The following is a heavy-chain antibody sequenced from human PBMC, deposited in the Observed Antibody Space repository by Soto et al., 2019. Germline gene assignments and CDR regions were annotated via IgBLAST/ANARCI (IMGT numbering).Heavy chain of an antibody. CDR3: ARERPEGGKDV. J-gene: IGHJ6*02. CDR1: GGTFSSSA. V-gene: IGHV1-69*06. Sequence: QVQLVQSGAEVKKPGSSGKVSCKASGGTFSSSAISWGRQAPGQGLEWMGAISPVCGTAHYAQKFQGRVTIAADKPTSTAYMELGRLRSEDTDVYYCARERPEGGKDVWGQGTTVPVSS. D-gene: IGHD6-25*01. CDR2: ISPVCGTA.